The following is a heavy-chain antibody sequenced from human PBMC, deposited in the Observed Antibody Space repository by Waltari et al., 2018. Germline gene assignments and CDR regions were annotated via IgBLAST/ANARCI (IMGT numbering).Heavy chain of an antibody. CDR3: ARATNWVLEAFDL. V-gene: IGHV3-53*01. D-gene: IGHD1-1*01. CDR2: IFTSGST. Sequence: ELQVVESGGGLIQPGASLRLSCAASGFTVSSTYMAWVRQAPGKGPEWVSVIFTSGSTYHADSVKGRFTISRDNSENMVHLQMKNLTAEDTALYYCARATNWVLEAFDLWGQGTMVTVSP. J-gene: IGHJ3*01. CDR1: GFTVSSTY.